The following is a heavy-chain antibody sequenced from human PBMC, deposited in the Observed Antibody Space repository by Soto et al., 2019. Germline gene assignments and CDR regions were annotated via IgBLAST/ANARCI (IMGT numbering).Heavy chain of an antibody. Sequence: QAQLVQSGAEAKRPGTSVKVSCKVSGYTFTNYFHWIRQAPGQGLEWMGWMNPNDGDTEYGRKFHGEVTLSRDTSVLTTHMALSSAASYDATVYFCARGDWGYVDWGQGTIVTVSS. D-gene: IGHD5-12*01. CDR2: MNPNDGDT. CDR1: GYTFTNY. CDR3: ARGDWGYVD. V-gene: IGHV1-2*02. J-gene: IGHJ4*02.